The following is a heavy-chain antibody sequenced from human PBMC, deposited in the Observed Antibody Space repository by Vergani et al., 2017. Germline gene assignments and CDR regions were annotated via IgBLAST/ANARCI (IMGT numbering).Heavy chain of an antibody. D-gene: IGHD3-10*01. Sequence: QVQLVQSGAEVKKPGSSVKVSCKASGGTFSSYAISWVRQAPGQGLEWMGRIIPIFGTANYAQKFQGRVTFTADESTSTAYMELSSLRSEDTAVYYCARGSYYGSGSYPLQSDAFDIWGQGTMVTVSS. CDR1: GGTFSSYA. CDR2: IIPIFGTA. CDR3: ARGSYYGSGSYPLQSDAFDI. V-gene: IGHV1-69*18. J-gene: IGHJ3*02.